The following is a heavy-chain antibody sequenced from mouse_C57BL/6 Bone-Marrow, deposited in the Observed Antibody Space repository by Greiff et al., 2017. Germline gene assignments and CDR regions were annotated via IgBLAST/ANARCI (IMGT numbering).Heavy chain of an antibody. CDR1: GYSITSGYD. J-gene: IGHJ3*01. CDR3: ARGHGSSYTWFAY. V-gene: IGHV3-1*01. Sequence: EVNLVESGPGMVKPSQSLSLTCTVTGYSITSGYDWHWIRHFPGNKLEWMGYISYSGSTNYNPSLKSRISITHDTSKNHFFLKLNSVTTEDTATYYCARGHGSSYTWFAYWGQGTLVTVSA. CDR2: ISYSGST. D-gene: IGHD1-1*01.